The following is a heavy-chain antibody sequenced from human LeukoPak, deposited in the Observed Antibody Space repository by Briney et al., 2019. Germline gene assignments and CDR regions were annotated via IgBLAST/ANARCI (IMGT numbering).Heavy chain of an antibody. D-gene: IGHD2-2*02. Sequence: SETLSLTCTVSGGSISSSGYYWGWIRQPPGTGLEWIGSIYYSGSTYYNPSLKSRVTISVDTSKNQFSLKLSSVTAADTAVYYCARDRTVVPAAISVWFDPWGQGTLVTVSS. CDR1: GGSISSSGYY. V-gene: IGHV4-39*07. J-gene: IGHJ5*02. CDR3: ARDRTVVPAAISVWFDP. CDR2: IYYSGST.